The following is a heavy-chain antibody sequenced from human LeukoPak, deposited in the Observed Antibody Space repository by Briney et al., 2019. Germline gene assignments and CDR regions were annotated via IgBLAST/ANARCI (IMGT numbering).Heavy chain of an antibody. CDR1: GFTFSSYG. Sequence: GRSLRLSCAASGFTFSSYGMHWVRQAPGKGLEWVAVIWYDGSNKYYADSVKGRFTISRDNSKNTLYLQMNSLRAEDTAVYYCARDYDFWSGYYPLDYWGQGTLVTVSS. CDR3: ARDYDFWSGYYPLDY. V-gene: IGHV3-33*01. CDR2: IWYDGSNK. D-gene: IGHD3-3*01. J-gene: IGHJ4*02.